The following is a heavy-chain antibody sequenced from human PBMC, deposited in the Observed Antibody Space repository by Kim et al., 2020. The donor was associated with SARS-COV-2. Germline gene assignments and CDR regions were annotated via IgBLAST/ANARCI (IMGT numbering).Heavy chain of an antibody. D-gene: IGHD5-18*01. V-gene: IGHV4-61*02. CDR1: GGSISSGSYY. CDR3: ARGADTAMKY. J-gene: IGHJ4*02. Sequence: SETLSLTCTVSGGSISSGSYYWSWIRQPAGKGLEWIGRIYTSGSTNYNPSLKSRVTISVDTSKNQFSLKLSSVTAADTAVYYCARGADTAMKYWGQGTLVTVSS. CDR2: IYTSGST.